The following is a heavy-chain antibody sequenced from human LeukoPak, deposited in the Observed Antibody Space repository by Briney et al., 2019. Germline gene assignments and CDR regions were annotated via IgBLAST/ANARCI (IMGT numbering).Heavy chain of an antibody. V-gene: IGHV3-13*01. CDR2: IGTAGDT. Sequence: GGSLRLSCAASGFTFSSYDMHWVRQATGKGLEWVSGIGTAGDTYYQGSVKGRFTISRENAKNSLYLQMNSLRAGDTAVYYCARRAAVNAFDNWGQGTMVTVSS. CDR3: ARRAAVNAFDN. D-gene: IGHD6-13*01. J-gene: IGHJ3*02. CDR1: GFTFSSYD.